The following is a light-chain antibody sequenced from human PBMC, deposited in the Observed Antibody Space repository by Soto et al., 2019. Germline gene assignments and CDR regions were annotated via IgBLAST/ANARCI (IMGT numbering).Light chain of an antibody. Sequence: IQMTQSPSSLSASVGDRVIITCRASQGIGNSLAWYQQKAGRVPKLLMHSASTLLSGVPSRFSGSGSGTDFTLHISSLQPEDVATYYCQKYDSAPWTFGQGTKVEIK. J-gene: IGKJ1*01. CDR3: QKYDSAPWT. V-gene: IGKV1-27*01. CDR1: QGIGNS. CDR2: SAS.